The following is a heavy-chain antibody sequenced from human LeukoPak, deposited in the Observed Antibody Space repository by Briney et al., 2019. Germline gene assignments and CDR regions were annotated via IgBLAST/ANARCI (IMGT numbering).Heavy chain of an antibody. J-gene: IGHJ6*02. CDR2: ISGSGGST. D-gene: IGHD3-3*01. CDR3: VRGYYDFWSGHLATMDV. CDR1: GFTFSSYG. Sequence: GGSLRLSCAASGFTFSSYGMHWVRQAPGKGLEWVSAISGSGGSTYYADSVKGRFTISRDNSKNTLYLQMNVLRAEDTAVYYCVRGYYDFWSGHLATMDVWGQGTTVTVSS. V-gene: IGHV3-23*01.